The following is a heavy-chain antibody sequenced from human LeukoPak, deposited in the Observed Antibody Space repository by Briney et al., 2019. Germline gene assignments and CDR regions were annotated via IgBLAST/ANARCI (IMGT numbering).Heavy chain of an antibody. CDR1: GFTVSSNY. CDR2: ISDSDADT. V-gene: IGHV3-53*01. J-gene: IGHJ3*01. D-gene: IGHD3-10*01. CDR3: AKDFVRGSLTGAFDV. Sequence: GGSLRLSCAASGFTVSSNYMSWVRQAPGKGLEWVSVISDSDADTHYADSVKGRFTISRDNSKNTVYLQMSSLRVEDTALYYCAKDFVRGSLTGAFDVWGRGAMVTVST.